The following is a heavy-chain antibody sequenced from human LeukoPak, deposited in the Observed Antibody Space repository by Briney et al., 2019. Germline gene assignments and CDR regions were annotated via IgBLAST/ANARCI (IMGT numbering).Heavy chain of an antibody. CDR1: GFTFSSYG. CDR3: AREDYGDYAGSFDY. Sequence: GGSLRLSCAASGFTFSSYGMNWVRQAPGKGLERVSYISSSGSTIYYADSVKGRFTISRDNAKNSLYLQMNSLRAEDTAVYYCAREDYGDYAGSFDYWGQGTLVTVSS. CDR2: ISSSGSTI. D-gene: IGHD4-17*01. J-gene: IGHJ4*02. V-gene: IGHV3-48*03.